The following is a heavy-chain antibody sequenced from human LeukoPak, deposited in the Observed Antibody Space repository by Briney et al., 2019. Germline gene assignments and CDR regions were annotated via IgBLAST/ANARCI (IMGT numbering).Heavy chain of an antibody. Sequence: GGSLRLSCAASRFTFSSYEMNWVRQAPGKGLEWVSYISSSGSTIYYADSVKGRFTISRDNAKNSLYLQMNSLRAEDTAVYYCARGSTDSRGYYWGQGTLVTVSS. J-gene: IGHJ4*02. CDR3: ARGSTDSRGYY. D-gene: IGHD3-22*01. V-gene: IGHV3-48*03. CDR1: RFTFSSYE. CDR2: ISSSGSTI.